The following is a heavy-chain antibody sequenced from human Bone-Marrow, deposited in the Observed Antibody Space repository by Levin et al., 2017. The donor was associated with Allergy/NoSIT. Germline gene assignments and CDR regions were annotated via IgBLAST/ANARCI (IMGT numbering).Heavy chain of an antibody. CDR1: GGSVSSGSYY. CDR3: ARATQYYDFWSGYTAYLDY. CDR2: IYYSGST. V-gene: IGHV4-61*01. J-gene: IGHJ4*02. Sequence: NPSETLSLTCTVSGGSVSSGSYYWSWIRQPPGKGLEWIGYIYYSGSTNYNPSLKSRVTISVDTSKNQFSLKLSSVTAADTAVYYCARATQYYDFWSGYTAYLDYWGQGTLVTVSS. D-gene: IGHD3-3*01.